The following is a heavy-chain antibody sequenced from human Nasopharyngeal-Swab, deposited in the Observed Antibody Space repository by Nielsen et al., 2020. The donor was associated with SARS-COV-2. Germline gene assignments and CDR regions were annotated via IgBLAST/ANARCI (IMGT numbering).Heavy chain of an antibody. J-gene: IGHJ3*02. CDR2: IYPGDSDI. D-gene: IGHD6-19*01. CDR1: GYSFTSYW. CDR3: ARPLKQWLGGDAFDI. Sequence: GESLKISCKGSGYSFTSYWIGWVRQMPGKGPEWMGIIYPGDSDIRYSPSFQGQVTISADKSISTAYLQWSSLKASDTAMYYCARPLKQWLGGDAFDIWGQGTMVTVSS. V-gene: IGHV5-51*01.